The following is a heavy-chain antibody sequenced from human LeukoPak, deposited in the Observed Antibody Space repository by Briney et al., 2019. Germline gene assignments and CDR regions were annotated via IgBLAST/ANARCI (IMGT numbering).Heavy chain of an antibody. D-gene: IGHD5-24*01. V-gene: IGHV5-51*01. CDR2: IYPGGSET. CDR1: GYSFGSYW. J-gene: IGHJ4*02. Sequence: GESLKISCKGLGYSFGSYWNAWVRQRPGKGQEWMGIIYPGGSETRYDPSFQGQVTISADSSTSTAYLQWSSLRASDTAMYYCARASRDGYNQNFDHWGQGTLVTVSS. CDR3: ARASRDGYNQNFDH.